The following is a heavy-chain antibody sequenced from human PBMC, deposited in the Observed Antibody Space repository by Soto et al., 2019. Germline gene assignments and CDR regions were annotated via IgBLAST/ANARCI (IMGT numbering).Heavy chain of an antibody. CDR2: INAGNGNT. CDR3: ARDGLELRYFDWILYYYYYMDV. V-gene: IGHV1-3*01. CDR1: GYTFTSYA. Sequence: GASVKVSCKASGYTFTSYAMRSVRQAHGQRLEWMGWINAGNGNTKYSQKFQGRVTITRDTSASTAYMELSSLRSEDTAVYYCARDGLELRYFDWILYYYYYMDVWGKGTTVTVSS. J-gene: IGHJ6*03. D-gene: IGHD3-9*01.